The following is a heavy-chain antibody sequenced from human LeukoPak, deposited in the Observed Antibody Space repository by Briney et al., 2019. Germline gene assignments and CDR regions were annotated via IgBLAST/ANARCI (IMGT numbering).Heavy chain of an antibody. CDR1: GGSISSYY. CDR3: ARDRMGYCSGGSCFHDAFDI. V-gene: IGHV4-59*01. CDR2: IYYSGST. D-gene: IGHD2-15*01. J-gene: IGHJ3*02. Sequence: SETLSLTCTVSGGSISSYYWSWIRQPPGKGLEWIGYIYYSGSTNYNPSLKSRVTISVDTSKNQFSLKLSSVTAADTAVHYCARDRMGYCSGGSCFHDAFDIWGQGTMVTVSS.